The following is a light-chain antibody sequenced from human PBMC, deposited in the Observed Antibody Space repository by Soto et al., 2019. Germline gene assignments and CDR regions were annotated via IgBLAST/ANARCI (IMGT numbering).Light chain of an antibody. CDR2: GIS. CDR1: QSVTSDY. V-gene: IGKV3-20*01. CDR3: QQYGSSPQT. J-gene: IGKJ1*01. Sequence: EIVLTQSPGTLSLSPGEGATLSCRASQSVTSDYLAWYQQKPGKAPRLLIHGISNRATGVPDRFSGSGSGTDFTLTISRLEPEDFAVYYCQQYGSSPQTFGQGTKVDIK.